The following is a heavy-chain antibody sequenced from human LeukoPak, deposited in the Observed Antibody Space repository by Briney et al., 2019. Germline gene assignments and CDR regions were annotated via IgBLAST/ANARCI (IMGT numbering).Heavy chain of an antibody. CDR3: ARGAYYYDSSGYYQGNFQH. D-gene: IGHD3-22*01. CDR1: GGSISSYY. CDR2: IYYSGST. Sequence: SETLSLTCTVSGGSISSYYWSWIRQPPGKGLEWIGYIYYSGSTNYNPSLKSRVTISVDTSKNQFSLKLSSVTAADTAVYYCARGAYYYDSSGYYQGNFQHWGQGTLVTVSS. J-gene: IGHJ1*01. V-gene: IGHV4-59*01.